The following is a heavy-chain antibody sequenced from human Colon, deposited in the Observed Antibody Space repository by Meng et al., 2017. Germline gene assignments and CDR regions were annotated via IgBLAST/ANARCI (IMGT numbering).Heavy chain of an antibody. J-gene: IGHJ4*02. CDR2: ITSSDTYI. CDR1: GFTFNNYS. V-gene: IGHV3-21*01. CDR3: ASQYDIFTVYYSRGYYFEY. D-gene: IGHD3-9*01. Sequence: GESLKISCAASGFTFNNYSMNWVRQAPGKGLEWVSSITSSDTYIHYADSVKGRFTISRDNAKNSVFLQMNSLRAEDTAVYYCASQYDIFTVYYSRGYYFEYWGQGTPVTVSS.